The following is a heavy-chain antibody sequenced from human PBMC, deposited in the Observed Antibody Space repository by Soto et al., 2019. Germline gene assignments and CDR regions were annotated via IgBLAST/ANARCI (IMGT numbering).Heavy chain of an antibody. J-gene: IGHJ4*02. CDR3: AREQWLAHGRGALDY. V-gene: IGHV3-30-3*01. CDR1: GFTFSSYA. Sequence: GGSLRLSCAASGFTFSSYAMHWVRQAPGKGLEWVAVISYDGSNKYYADSVKGRFTISRDNSKNTLYLQMNSLRAEDTAVYYCAREQWLAHGRGALDYWGQGTLVTVSS. D-gene: IGHD6-19*01. CDR2: ISYDGSNK.